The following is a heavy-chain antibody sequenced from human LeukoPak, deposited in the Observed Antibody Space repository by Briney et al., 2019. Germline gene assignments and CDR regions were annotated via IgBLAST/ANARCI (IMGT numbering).Heavy chain of an antibody. CDR2: INPDRGVA. CDR3: ARLPWYGSGTYSFDY. Sequence: ASVKVSCKASGYTFTDYYIHWVRQAPGEGLEWMGWINPDRGVADYSQKFQDRVTMTRDTSISTAYMELSRLRRDDTAFYYCARLPWYGSGTYSFDYWGQGTLVTVSS. V-gene: IGHV1-2*02. D-gene: IGHD3-10*01. CDR1: GYTFTDYY. J-gene: IGHJ4*02.